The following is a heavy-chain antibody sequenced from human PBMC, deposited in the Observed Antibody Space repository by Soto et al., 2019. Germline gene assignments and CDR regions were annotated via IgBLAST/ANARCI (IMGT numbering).Heavy chain of an antibody. J-gene: IGHJ6*02. CDR2: IIPIFGTA. D-gene: IGHD2-2*01. Sequence: SVQVSCKASGGTFSSYAISWVRQAPGQGLEWMGGIIPIFGTANYAQKFQGRVTITADESTSTAYMELSSLRSEDTAVYYCARARCCSSTSCHDPSYYYGMDVWGQGTTVIVYS. CDR1: GGTFSSYA. CDR3: ARARCCSSTSCHDPSYYYGMDV. V-gene: IGHV1-69*13.